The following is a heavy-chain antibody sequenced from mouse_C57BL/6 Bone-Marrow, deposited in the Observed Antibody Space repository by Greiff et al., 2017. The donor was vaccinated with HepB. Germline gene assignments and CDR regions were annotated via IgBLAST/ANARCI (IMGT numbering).Heavy chain of an antibody. CDR2: IDPEDGET. D-gene: IGHD2-1*01. Sequence: DVKLEESGAELVKPGASVKLSCTASGFNIKDYYMHWVKQRTEQGLEWIGRIDPEDGETKYAPKFQGKATITADTSSHTAYLQLSSLTSEDTAVYYCATYGNLYYYAMDYWGQGTSVTVSS. CDR3: ATYGNLYYYAMDY. J-gene: IGHJ4*01. V-gene: IGHV14-2*01. CDR1: GFNIKDYY.